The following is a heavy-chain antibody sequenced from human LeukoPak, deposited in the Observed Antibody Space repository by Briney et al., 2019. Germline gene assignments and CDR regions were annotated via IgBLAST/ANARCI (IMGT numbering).Heavy chain of an antibody. CDR3: ARNIRWYFDL. J-gene: IGHJ2*01. V-gene: IGHV3-48*03. CDR2: ISSSGSTI. D-gene: IGHD2-2*02. Sequence: GGSLRLSCADSGFTLSGYEMNWVRQASGKGLEWVSYISSSGSTIYYADSVKGRFTISRDNAKNSLYLQMNSLRAEDTAVYYCARNIRWYFDLWGRGTLVTVSS. CDR1: GFTLSGYE.